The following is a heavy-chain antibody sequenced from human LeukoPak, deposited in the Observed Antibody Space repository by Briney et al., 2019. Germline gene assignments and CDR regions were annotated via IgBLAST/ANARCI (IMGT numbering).Heavy chain of an antibody. CDR2: NNRPPDST. CDR1: GFTFSSYS. V-gene: IGHV3-23*01. Sequence: GGSLRLSCAASGFTFSSYSMAWVRQAPGKGLEWVSGNNRPPDSTFAADSVKGRFTISRDNSKNTLYLQMNSLRVEDTALYYCAKVHGVPYWGQGTLVTVSS. J-gene: IGHJ4*02. CDR3: AKVHGVPY. D-gene: IGHD1-1*01.